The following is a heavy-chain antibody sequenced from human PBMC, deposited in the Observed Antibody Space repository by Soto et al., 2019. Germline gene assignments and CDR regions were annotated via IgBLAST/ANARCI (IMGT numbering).Heavy chain of an antibody. CDR3: ARPNDFWNGYGPFDY. D-gene: IGHD3-3*01. CDR2: IFYSGST. Sequence: QVQLQASGPGLVKPSQTLSVLCTVSGGSITSNGSYWSWIRQHPGKGLEWIGSIFYSGSTYYNPSLESRVTISLDTSKNGFSLRLNSVTAADTAIYYCARPNDFWNGYGPFDYWGQGFLVTVSS. V-gene: IGHV4-31*03. J-gene: IGHJ4*02. CDR1: GGSITSNGSY.